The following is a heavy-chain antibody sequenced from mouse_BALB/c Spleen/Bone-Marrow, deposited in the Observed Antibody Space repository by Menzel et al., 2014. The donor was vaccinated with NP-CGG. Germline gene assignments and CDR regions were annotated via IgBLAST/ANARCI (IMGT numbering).Heavy chain of an antibody. Sequence: EVKLMESGGGLVHPGGSLKLSCAASGFDFSSYWMSWVRQAPGKGLEWIGEINPDSSTINYTPSLKDKFVISRDNAKNTLYLQMSKVRSEDTALYYCASLNYYGNLFVWGAGTTVTVSS. V-gene: IGHV4-1*02. J-gene: IGHJ1*01. D-gene: IGHD1-1*01. CDR3: ASLNYYGNLFV. CDR2: INPDSSTI. CDR1: GFDFSSYW.